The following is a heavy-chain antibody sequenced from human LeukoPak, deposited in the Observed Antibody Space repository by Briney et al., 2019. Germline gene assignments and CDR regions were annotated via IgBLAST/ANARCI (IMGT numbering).Heavy chain of an antibody. J-gene: IGHJ3*02. CDR3: ARWGYSSSWYGEYAFDI. CDR2: IYHSGST. D-gene: IGHD6-13*01. CDR1: GGSISSSNW. V-gene: IGHV4-4*02. Sequence: PSGTLSLTCAVSGGSISSSNWWSWVRQPPGKGLEWIGEIYHSGSTNYNPSLKSRVTISVDKSKNQFSLKLSSVTAADTAVYYCARWGYSSSWYGEYAFDIWGQGTMVTVSS.